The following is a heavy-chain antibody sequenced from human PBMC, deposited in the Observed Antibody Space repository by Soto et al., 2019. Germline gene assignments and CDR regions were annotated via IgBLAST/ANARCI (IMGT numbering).Heavy chain of an antibody. CDR3: ARGMRWLQFDY. CDR2: IYYSGST. Sequence: QVQLQASGPGLVKPSETLSLTCTVSGGSVSSGSHYWSWIRQPPGKGLEWIGYIYYSGSTNYNPSLKSRVTISVDTSKNQFSLKLSSVTAADTAVYYCARGMRWLQFDYWGQGTLVTVSS. J-gene: IGHJ4*02. D-gene: IGHD5-12*01. CDR1: GGSVSSGSHY. V-gene: IGHV4-61*01.